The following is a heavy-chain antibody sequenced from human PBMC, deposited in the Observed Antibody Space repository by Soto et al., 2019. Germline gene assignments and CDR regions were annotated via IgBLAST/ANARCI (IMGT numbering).Heavy chain of an antibody. CDR1: GYTFPSYA. V-gene: IGHV1-3*01. CDR2: INAGNGNT. D-gene: IGHD6-19*01. J-gene: IGHJ3*02. CDR3: ARDYLGNFLWLVLCDASDI. Sequence: ASVKVSRKAFGYTFPSYAMHWVRQAPGQRLDWMGWINAGNGNTKYSQKFQGRVTITRDTSASTAYMELSSLRSEDSAVYYCARDYLGNFLWLVLCDASDIWGKGTMVTVSS.